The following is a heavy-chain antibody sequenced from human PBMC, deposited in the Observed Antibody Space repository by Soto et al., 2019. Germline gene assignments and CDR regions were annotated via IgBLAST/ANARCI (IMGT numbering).Heavy chain of an antibody. CDR3: AKVKRFLAYYYYGMDV. Sequence: QVQLVESGGGVVQPGRSLRLSCAASGFTFSSYGMHWVRQAPGKGLEWVAVISYDGSNKYYADSVKGRFTISRDNSKKTLYLQMNSLRAEDTAVYYCAKVKRFLAYYYYGMDVWGQGTTVTVSS. CDR1: GFTFSSYG. V-gene: IGHV3-30*18. D-gene: IGHD3-3*01. CDR2: ISYDGSNK. J-gene: IGHJ6*02.